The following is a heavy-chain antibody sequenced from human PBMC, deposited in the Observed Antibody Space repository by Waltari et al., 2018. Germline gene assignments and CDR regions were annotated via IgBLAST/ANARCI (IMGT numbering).Heavy chain of an antibody. Sequence: QVQLVESGGGVVQPGGPLGLSCDASDFPFSSYAMNWVRQAPGKGLEWVAVISYNERNIYYVDSVRGRFTISRDNSKKMLYLQMNSLRAEDTAVYYCARDYCDRTYCHGMDVWGKGTTVTVSS. CDR1: DFPFSSYA. CDR3: ARDYCDRTYCHGMDV. CDR2: ISYNERNI. J-gene: IGHJ6*04. V-gene: IGHV3-30*04. D-gene: IGHD3-22*01.